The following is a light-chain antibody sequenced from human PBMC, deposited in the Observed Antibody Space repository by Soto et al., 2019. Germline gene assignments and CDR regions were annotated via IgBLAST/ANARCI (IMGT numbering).Light chain of an antibody. CDR2: GAS. J-gene: IGKJ1*01. CDR3: QHYNSYSEA. CDR1: QRISSY. V-gene: IGKV1-5*01. Sequence: DIQMTQSPSSLSASVGDRVTITCRASQRISSYLNWYQQKPGKAPKLLIYGASSLESGVPSRFSGSGSGTEFTLTISSLQPDDFATYYCQHYNSYSEAFGQGTKVDIK.